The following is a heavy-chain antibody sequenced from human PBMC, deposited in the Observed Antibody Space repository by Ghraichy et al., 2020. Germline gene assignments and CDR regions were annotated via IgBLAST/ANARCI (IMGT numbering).Heavy chain of an antibody. CDR2: IFSNDEK. Sequence: SGPTLVKPTETLTLTCTVSGFSLSNARMGVSWIRQPPGKALEWLAHIFSNDEKSYSTSLKSRLTISKDTSKSQVVLTMTNMDPVDTATYYCARIRAYQGMVRGVTDYWGQGTLVTVSS. CDR3: ARIRAYQGMVRGVTDY. V-gene: IGHV2-26*01. CDR1: GFSLSNARMG. J-gene: IGHJ4*02. D-gene: IGHD3-10*01.